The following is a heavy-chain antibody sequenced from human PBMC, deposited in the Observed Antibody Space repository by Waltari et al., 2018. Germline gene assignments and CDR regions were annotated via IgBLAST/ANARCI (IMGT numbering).Heavy chain of an antibody. CDR2: INPNSGGT. V-gene: IGHV1-2*06. CDR1: GYPFTGYY. CDR3: ARERGYSGYDRSGYFDY. D-gene: IGHD5-12*01. Sequence: QVQLVQSGAEVKKPGASVKVSCQASGYPFTGYYMPWVRQAPGQGLEWMGRINPNSGGTNYAQKFQGRVTMTRDTSISTAYMELSRLRSDDTAVYYCARERGYSGYDRSGYFDYWGQGTLVTVSS. J-gene: IGHJ4*02.